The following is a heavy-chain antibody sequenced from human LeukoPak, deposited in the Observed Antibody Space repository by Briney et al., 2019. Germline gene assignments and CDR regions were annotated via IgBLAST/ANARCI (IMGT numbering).Heavy chain of an antibody. CDR2: IIPIFGTA. J-gene: IGHJ4*02. Sequence: ASVTVSFKASGGTFSIYAISWVRQAPGQGLEWMGGIIPIFGTANYAQKFQGRVTITADESTSTAYMELSSLRSEDTAVYYCARSSSGPPGLFDYWGQGTLVSVSS. CDR1: GGTFSIYA. D-gene: IGHD3-22*01. V-gene: IGHV1-69*01. CDR3: ARSSSGPPGLFDY.